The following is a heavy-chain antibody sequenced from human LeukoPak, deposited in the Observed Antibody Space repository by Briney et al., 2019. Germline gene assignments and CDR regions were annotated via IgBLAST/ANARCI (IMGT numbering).Heavy chain of an antibody. Sequence: PSQTLSLTCTVSGGSIRSGSYYWSWIRQPAGKGLEWIGRIYTSGSTNYNPSLKSRVTISVDTSKNQFSLKLSSVTAADTAVYYCARGVISSWSYYFDYWGQGTLVTVSS. CDR2: IYTSGST. CDR1: GGSIRSGSYY. D-gene: IGHD6-13*01. CDR3: ARGVISSWSYYFDY. J-gene: IGHJ4*02. V-gene: IGHV4-61*02.